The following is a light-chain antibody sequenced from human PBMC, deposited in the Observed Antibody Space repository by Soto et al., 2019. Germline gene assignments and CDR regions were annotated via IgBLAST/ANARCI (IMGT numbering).Light chain of an antibody. J-gene: IGKJ5*01. V-gene: IGKV3-11*01. Sequence: EIVMTQSLGTLSLSPGERATLSCRASQSVSIKLAWYQQKPGQAPRLLIYDTSTRATGIPARFSGSGSGTDFTLTISSLEPEDFAVYYCQQRSNWPLITFGRGTRLENK. CDR3: QQRSNWPLIT. CDR1: QSVSIK. CDR2: DTS.